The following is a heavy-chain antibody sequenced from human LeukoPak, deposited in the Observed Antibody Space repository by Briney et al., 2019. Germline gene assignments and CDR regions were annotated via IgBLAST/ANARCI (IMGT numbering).Heavy chain of an antibody. Sequence: KPSETLSLTCTVSGGSISSGGYYWSWIRQHPGKGLEWIGYIYYSGSTYYNPSLKSRVTISVDTSKNQFSLKLSSVTAADTAVYYCARDGDSSSWYGPYYYYGMDVWGQGTTVTVSS. CDR3: ARDGDSSSWYGPYYYYGMDV. V-gene: IGHV4-31*03. CDR2: IYYSGST. D-gene: IGHD6-13*01. J-gene: IGHJ6*02. CDR1: GGSISSGGYY.